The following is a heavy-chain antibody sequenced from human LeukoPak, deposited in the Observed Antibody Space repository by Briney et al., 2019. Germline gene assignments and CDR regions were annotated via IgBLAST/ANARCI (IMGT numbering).Heavy chain of an antibody. D-gene: IGHD6-13*01. CDR2: ISSSSSYI. J-gene: IGHJ6*04. CDR1: GFTFSSYS. CDR3: ARDRSSWYDYGMDV. Sequence: GGSLRLSCAASGFTFSSYSRNWVRQAPGKGLESCSSISSSSSYIYYADSVRGRFTISRDNAKNSLSLQMNSLRAEDTAVYYCARDRSSWYDYGMDVWGKGTTVTVSS. V-gene: IGHV3-21*01.